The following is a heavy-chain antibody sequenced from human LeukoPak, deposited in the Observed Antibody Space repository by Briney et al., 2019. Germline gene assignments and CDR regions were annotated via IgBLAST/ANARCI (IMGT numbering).Heavy chain of an antibody. CDR1: GGTFISYA. CDR3: ARSSGMLVRGVIRDNWFDP. V-gene: IGHV1-69*10. D-gene: IGHD3-10*01. J-gene: IGHJ5*02. Sequence: ASVTVSYKASGGTFISYAISWVRQAPGQGVEWMGRIIPILGIANYAQKFQGRVTITADKSTSTAYMELSSLRSEDTAVYYCARSSGMLVRGVIRDNWFDPWGQGTLVTVSS. CDR2: IIPILGIA.